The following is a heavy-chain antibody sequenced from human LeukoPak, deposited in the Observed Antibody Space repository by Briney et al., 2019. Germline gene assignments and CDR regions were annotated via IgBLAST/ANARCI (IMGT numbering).Heavy chain of an antibody. J-gene: IGHJ4*02. V-gene: IGHV4-61*02. CDR2: IYTSGST. Sequence: SQTLSLTCTVSGGSISSGSYYWSWIRQPAGKGLEWIGRIYTSGSTNYKPSLKSRVTISVDTSKNQFSLKLGSVTTADTAVYYCARGGGWSPYYFDYWGQGILVTVSS. CDR3: ARGGGWSPYYFDY. D-gene: IGHD6-19*01. CDR1: GGSISSGSYY.